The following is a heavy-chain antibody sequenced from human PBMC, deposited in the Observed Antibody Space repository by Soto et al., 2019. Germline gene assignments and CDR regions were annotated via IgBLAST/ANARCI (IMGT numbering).Heavy chain of an antibody. CDR2: IYSGGST. CDR1: GFTVSTKY. V-gene: IGHV3-66*01. Sequence: EVQLVESGGGLVQPGGSLRLSCAASGFTVSTKYMSWVRQAPGKGLAWVSVIYSGGSTFYADSVRGRFTISRDTSKNAVNLKMRSLRAEDTAVYYCARDPGAAEYWGQGTLVTVSA. J-gene: IGHJ4*02. D-gene: IGHD7-27*01. CDR3: ARDPGAAEY.